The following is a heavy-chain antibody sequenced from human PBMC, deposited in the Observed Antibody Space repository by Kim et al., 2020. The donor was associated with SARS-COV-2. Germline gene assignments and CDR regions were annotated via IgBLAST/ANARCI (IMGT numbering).Heavy chain of an antibody. CDR1: GGSISSSGYY. CDR3: ARQMDYHDSSGYYYPEYYFHY. J-gene: IGHJ4*02. Sequence: SETLSLTCTVSGGSISSSGYYWGWIRQPPGKGLEWIGSIYYSGTTYHNPSLKSRVTISVDTSKNQFSLKLSSVTAADTAVYYCARQMDYHDSSGYYYPEYYFHYWGQGTLVTVSS. V-gene: IGHV4-39*01. CDR2: IYYSGTT. D-gene: IGHD3-22*01.